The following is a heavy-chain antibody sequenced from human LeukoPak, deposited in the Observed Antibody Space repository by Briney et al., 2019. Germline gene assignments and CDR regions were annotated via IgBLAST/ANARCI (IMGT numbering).Heavy chain of an antibody. CDR2: FDPEDGET. D-gene: IGHD2-21*01. CDR3: ATRSFYCGGDCYAHFQH. J-gene: IGHJ1*01. CDR1: GYTLTELS. Sequence: GASVKVSCKVSGYTLTELSMHWVRQAPGKGLEWMGGFDPEDGETIYAQKFQGRVTMTEDTSTDTAYMELSSLRSEDTAVYYCATRSFYCGGDCYAHFQHWGQGTLVTVSS. V-gene: IGHV1-24*01.